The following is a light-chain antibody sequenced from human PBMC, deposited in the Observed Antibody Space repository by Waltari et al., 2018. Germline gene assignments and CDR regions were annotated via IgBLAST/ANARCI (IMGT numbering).Light chain of an antibody. V-gene: IGKV3-20*01. CDR2: ETS. J-gene: IGKJ1*01. CDR3: QRYVRLPAT. Sequence: EIVLTQSPGTLSLSPGERATLSCRASQSISKYLVWYQQKTGQAPRIVIYETSNRATGIPDRFSGSGSGTDFSLTISRLEPEDFAVYYCQRYVRLPATFGRGTKVEIK. CDR1: QSISKY.